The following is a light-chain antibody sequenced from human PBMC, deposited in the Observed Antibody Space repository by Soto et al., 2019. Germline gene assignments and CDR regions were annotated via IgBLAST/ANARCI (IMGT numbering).Light chain of an antibody. J-gene: IGKJ1*01. V-gene: IGKV3-11*01. CDR1: QSISSY. Sequence: EIVLTQSPATLSLSPGERATLSCRASQSISSYLAWYQQKPGQAPRLLTYDASNRATGIPARFSGSGSGTDFTLTISSLEPEDFAVYYCQQRNNWPPWTFGQGTKVEIK. CDR2: DAS. CDR3: QQRNNWPPWT.